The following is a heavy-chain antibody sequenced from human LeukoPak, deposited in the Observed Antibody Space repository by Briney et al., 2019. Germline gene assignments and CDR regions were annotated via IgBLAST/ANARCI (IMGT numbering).Heavy chain of an antibody. Sequence: ASVKVSCKASGYTFTSYGISWVRQAPGQGLEWMVWISAYNGNTNYAQKLQGRVTMTADTSTSTAYMELRSLRSDDTAVYYCARGSDFYDFWSGYYAGAEYFQHWGQGTLVTVSS. V-gene: IGHV1-18*01. J-gene: IGHJ1*01. CDR1: GYTFTSYG. CDR3: ARGSDFYDFWSGYYAGAEYFQH. D-gene: IGHD3-3*01. CDR2: ISAYNGNT.